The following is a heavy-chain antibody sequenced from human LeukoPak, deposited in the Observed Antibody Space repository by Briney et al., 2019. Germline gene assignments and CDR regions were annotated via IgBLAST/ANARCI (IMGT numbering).Heavy chain of an antibody. CDR2: IYYSGST. D-gene: IGHD1-1*01. J-gene: IGHJ4*02. V-gene: IGHV4-59*08. CDR1: GGPISSYY. CDR3: ARGTGPDY. Sequence: ASETLSLTCTVSGGPISSYYWSWIRQPPGKGLEWIGYIYYSGSTNYNPSLKSRVTISVDTSKNQFSLKPSSVTAADTAVYYCARGTGPDYWGQGTLVTVSS.